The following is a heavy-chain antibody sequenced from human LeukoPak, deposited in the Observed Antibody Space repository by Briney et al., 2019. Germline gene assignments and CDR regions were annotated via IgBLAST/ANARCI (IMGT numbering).Heavy chain of an antibody. CDR1: GGSFSGYY. D-gene: IGHD6-19*01. J-gene: IGHJ4*02. Sequence: WETLSLTCAVYGGSFSGYYWSWIRQPPGKGLEWIGEINHSGSTNYNPSLKSRVTISVDTSKNQFSLKLSSVTAADTAVYYCARGRGIAVAGNIDYWGQGTLVTVSS. CDR2: INHSGST. CDR3: ARGRGIAVAGNIDY. V-gene: IGHV4-34*01.